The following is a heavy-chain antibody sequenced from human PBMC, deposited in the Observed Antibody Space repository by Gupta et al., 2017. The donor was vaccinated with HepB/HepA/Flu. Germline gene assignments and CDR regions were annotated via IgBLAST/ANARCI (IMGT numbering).Heavy chain of an antibody. CDR1: GGTFSSYA. V-gene: IGHV1-69*04. D-gene: IGHD5-18*01. CDR2: IIPILGIA. Sequence: KKPGSSVKVSCKASGGTFSSYAISWVRQAPGQGLEWMGRIIPILGIANYAQKFQGRVTITADKSTSTAYMELSSLRSEDTAVYYWAREVMDTAMVWFFDYWGQGTLVTVSS. CDR3: AREVMDTAMVWFFDY. J-gene: IGHJ4*02.